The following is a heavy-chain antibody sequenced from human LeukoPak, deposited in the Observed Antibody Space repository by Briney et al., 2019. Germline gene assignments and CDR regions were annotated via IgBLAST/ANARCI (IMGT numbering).Heavy chain of an antibody. Sequence: QPGGSLRLSCVDSRFTFSRYWMSWVRQARGKGLEWVANIKEDGSEEYYVDSVKGRFTISRDNSKNTLYLQMNSLRAEDTAVYYCAKDYSSSWYQFDYWGQGTLVTVSS. CDR1: RFTFSRYW. CDR3: AKDYSSSWYQFDY. D-gene: IGHD6-13*01. CDR2: IKEDGSEE. J-gene: IGHJ4*02. V-gene: IGHV3-7*01.